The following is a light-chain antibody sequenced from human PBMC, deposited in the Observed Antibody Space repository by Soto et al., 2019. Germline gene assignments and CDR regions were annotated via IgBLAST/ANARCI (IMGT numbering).Light chain of an antibody. CDR2: RNN. V-gene: IGLV1-47*01. CDR3: AAWDDSLSGWV. Sequence: QSVLTQPPSASGTPGQSLTISCSRSSSNIGSNFVYWYQQFPGTAPKLLIYRNNQRPSGVPDRFSGSKSGTSASLAISGLPSEDEADYYCAAWDDSLSGWVFGGGTKLTVL. CDR1: SSNIGSNF. J-gene: IGLJ3*02.